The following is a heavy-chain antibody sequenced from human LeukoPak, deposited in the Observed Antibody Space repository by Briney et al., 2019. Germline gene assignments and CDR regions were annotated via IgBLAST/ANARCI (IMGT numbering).Heavy chain of an antibody. V-gene: IGHV4-59*01. Sequence: SETLSLTCTVSGGSISSYYWSWIRQPPGKGLEWIGYIYYSGSTNYNPSLKSRVTISVDTSKNQFSLKLSSVTAADTAVYYCARTYCSSTSCYEDWFDPWGEGTLVTVSS. CDR3: ARTYCSSTSCYEDWFDP. CDR2: IYYSGST. D-gene: IGHD2-2*01. J-gene: IGHJ5*02. CDR1: GGSISSYY.